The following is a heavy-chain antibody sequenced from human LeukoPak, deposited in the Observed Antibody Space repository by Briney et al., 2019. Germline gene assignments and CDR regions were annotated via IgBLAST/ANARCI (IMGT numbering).Heavy chain of an antibody. CDR1: GGTFSSYA. CDR2: INPNSGGT. J-gene: IGHJ4*02. V-gene: IGHV1-2*04. CDR3: ATMGATGFDY. Sequence: ASVKVSCKASGGTFSSYAISWVRQAPGQGLEWMGWINPNSGGTNYAQKFQGWVTMTEDTSTDTAYMELSSLRSEDTAVYYCATMGATGFDYWGQGTLVTVSS. D-gene: IGHD1-26*01.